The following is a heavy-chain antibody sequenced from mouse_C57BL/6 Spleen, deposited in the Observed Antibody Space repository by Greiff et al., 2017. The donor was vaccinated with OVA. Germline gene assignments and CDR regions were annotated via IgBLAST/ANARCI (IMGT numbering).Heavy chain of an antibody. V-gene: IGHV1-64*01. J-gene: IGHJ3*01. CDR1: GYTFTSYW. D-gene: IGHD1-1*01. CDR3: TRDYDKRAWFAY. Sequence: QVQLQQPGAELVKPGASVKLSCKASGYTFTSYWMHWVKQRPGQGLEWIGMIHPTSGSTNYNEKFKSKATLTVDKSSSTAYMQLSSLTSEDSAVYYCTRDYDKRAWFAYWGQGTLVTVSA. CDR2: IHPTSGST.